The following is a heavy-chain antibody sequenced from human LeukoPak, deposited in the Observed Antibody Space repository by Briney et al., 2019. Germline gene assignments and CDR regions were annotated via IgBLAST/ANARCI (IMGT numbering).Heavy chain of an antibody. CDR3: ARVFSSGPFGAFDI. CDR1: GYTFTSYG. Sequence: ASVKVSCKASGYTFTSYGISWVRQAPGQGLEWMGWISAYNGNTNYAQRLQGRVAMTTDTSTSTAYMELRSLRSDDTAVYYCARVFSSGPFGAFDIWGQGTMVTVSS. J-gene: IGHJ3*02. V-gene: IGHV1-18*01. CDR2: ISAYNGNT. D-gene: IGHD6-19*01.